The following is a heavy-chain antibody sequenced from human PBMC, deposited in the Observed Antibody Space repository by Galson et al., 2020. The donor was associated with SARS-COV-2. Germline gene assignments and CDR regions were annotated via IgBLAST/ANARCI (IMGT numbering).Heavy chain of an antibody. J-gene: IGHJ6*02. CDR3: ATEVVTMVRGVIKKVYYGMDV. V-gene: IGHV4-39*01. CDR1: GGSISSSSYY. D-gene: IGHD3-10*01. CDR2: ITYSGST. Sequence: ASETLSLTCTVSGGSISSSSYYWGWIRHPPGKGLEWIGSITYSGSTYYNPSLTSRVTISVDTSKNQFSLKLSSVTAADTAVYYCATEVVTMVRGVIKKVYYGMDVWGQGTTVTVSS.